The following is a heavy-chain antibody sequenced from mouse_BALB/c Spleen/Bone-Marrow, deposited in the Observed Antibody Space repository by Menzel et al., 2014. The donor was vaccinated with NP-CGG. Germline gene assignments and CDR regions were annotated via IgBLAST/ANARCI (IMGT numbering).Heavy chain of an antibody. V-gene: IGHV5-17*02. Sequence: EVQVVESGGGLVQPGGSRKLSCAASGFTFSSFGMHWVRQAPEKGLGWVAYISSGSSTIYYADTVKGRFTISRDNPKNTLFLQMTSLRSEDTAMYYCARDVPLYDVGYFDYWGQGTTLTVSS. J-gene: IGHJ2*01. CDR1: GFTFSSFG. CDR2: ISSGSSTI. CDR3: ARDVPLYDVGYFDY. D-gene: IGHD2-14*01.